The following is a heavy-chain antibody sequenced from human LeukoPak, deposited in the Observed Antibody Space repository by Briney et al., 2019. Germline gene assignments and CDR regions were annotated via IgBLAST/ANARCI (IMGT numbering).Heavy chain of an antibody. J-gene: IGHJ6*03. CDR3: ARSSANWYPNYMDA. D-gene: IGHD2-2*01. CDR2: IYYSGRI. Sequence: PSETLSLTRTVSRDSPTSYYWSWIRQPPGKSLGRTAYIYYSGRIKDTPSPNTGATISSDTSKNQVSLRLSAVTAADTATYYCARSSANWYPNYMDAWGKGATVTVSS. CDR1: RDSPTSYY. V-gene: IGHV4-59*01.